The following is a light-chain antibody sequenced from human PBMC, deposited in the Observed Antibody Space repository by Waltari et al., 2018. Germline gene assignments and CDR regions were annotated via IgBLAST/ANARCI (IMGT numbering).Light chain of an antibody. CDR2: WAS. CDR3: QQYYSTIFT. V-gene: IGKV4-1*01. J-gene: IGKJ3*01. CDR1: QSVLYRSNNKNY. Sequence: DIVVTQPPDSLPVSLGERAPIHCKSSQSVLYRSNNKNYLAWYQQKPGQPPKLLIYWASTRESGVPDRFSGSGSGTDFTLTISSLQAEDVAVYYCQQYYSTIFTFGPGTKVDVK.